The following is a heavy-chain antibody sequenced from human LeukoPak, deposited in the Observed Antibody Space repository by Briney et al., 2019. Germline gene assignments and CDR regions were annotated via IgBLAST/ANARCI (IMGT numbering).Heavy chain of an antibody. CDR3: ARDMDYYDSSGYYPDY. Sequence: GGSLRPSCAASGFTFSSYAMHWVRQAPGKGLEWVAVISYDGSNKYYADSVKGRFTISRDNSKNTLYLQMNSLRAEDTAVYYCARDMDYYDSSGYYPDYWGQGTLVTVSS. D-gene: IGHD3-22*01. CDR2: ISYDGSNK. J-gene: IGHJ4*02. CDR1: GFTFSSYA. V-gene: IGHV3-30-3*01.